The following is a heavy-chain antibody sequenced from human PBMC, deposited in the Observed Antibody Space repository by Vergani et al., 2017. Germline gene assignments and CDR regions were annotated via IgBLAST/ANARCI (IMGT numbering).Heavy chain of an antibody. CDR3: ARVNTKAKGHLYSYYYREV. Sequence: QVQLQQWGGGLLKPSETLSLTCVVNGGYFTSYHWTWIRQSPGEGLEWVGDIDHTGGPDYNPSLKSRLTMSVDKSRNQFSLTLNSLTATDTAIYFCARVNTKAKGHLYSYYYREVWGQGTAVTVS. CDR2: IDHTGGP. V-gene: IGHV4-34*01. J-gene: IGHJ6*03. CDR1: GGYFTSYH. D-gene: IGHD1-1*01.